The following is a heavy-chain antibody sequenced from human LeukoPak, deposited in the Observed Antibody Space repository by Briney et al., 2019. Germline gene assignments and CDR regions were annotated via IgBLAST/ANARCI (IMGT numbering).Heavy chain of an antibody. J-gene: IGHJ4*02. D-gene: IGHD1-26*01. CDR1: GFTFSSYT. Sequence: GGSLRLSCAASGFTFSSYTMSWVRQAPGKGLEWVSAISGSGGSTYYADSVKGRFTISRDNSKNTLYLQMNSLRAEDTAVYYCAKGRVGATDGLIIWGQGTLVTVSS. CDR3: AKGRVGATDGLII. V-gene: IGHV3-23*01. CDR2: ISGSGGST.